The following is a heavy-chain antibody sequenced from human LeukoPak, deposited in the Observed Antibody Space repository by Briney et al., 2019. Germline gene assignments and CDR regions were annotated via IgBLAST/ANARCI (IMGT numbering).Heavy chain of an antibody. CDR2: IYYSGTT. CDR3: ARSKAAAGIGIDY. CDR1: GGSIRTYY. D-gene: IGHD6-13*01. J-gene: IGHJ4*02. Sequence: SETLSLTCTVSGGSIRTYYWSWIRQPPGKGLEYIGYIYYSGTTNYNPSLKSRVTISVDTSKNQFSLKLSSVTAADTAIYYCARSKAAAGIGIDYWGQGTLVTVSS. V-gene: IGHV4-59*01.